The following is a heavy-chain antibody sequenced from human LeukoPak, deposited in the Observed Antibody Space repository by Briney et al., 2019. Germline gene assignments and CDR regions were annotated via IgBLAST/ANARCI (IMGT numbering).Heavy chain of an antibody. J-gene: IGHJ4*02. CDR1: GFTFTSYT. CDR2: INAGNGDT. Sequence: ASVKVSCKSSGFTFTSYTMHWVRQAPGQRLEWMGWINAGNGDTKYSHEFHDRVTITRDTSASTAYMELSSLRSEDSAVYYCARDDYADRNRFDYWGQGTLVTVSS. V-gene: IGHV1-3*03. D-gene: IGHD4-17*01. CDR3: ARDDYADRNRFDY.